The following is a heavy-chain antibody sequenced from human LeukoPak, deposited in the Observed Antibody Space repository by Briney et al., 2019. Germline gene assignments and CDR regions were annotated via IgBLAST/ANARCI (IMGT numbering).Heavy chain of an antibody. CDR3: TTGNWGSFSY. Sequence: GGSPRLSCAASGFTFSNAWMNWVRQAPGKGLEWVGRIKSKTDGGTTDYTAPVKGRFTISRDDSKHTLYLQVNSLKTEDTAVYYCTTGNWGSFSYWGQGTLVTVSS. D-gene: IGHD7-27*01. CDR2: IKSKTDGGTT. V-gene: IGHV3-15*01. J-gene: IGHJ4*02. CDR1: GFTFSNAW.